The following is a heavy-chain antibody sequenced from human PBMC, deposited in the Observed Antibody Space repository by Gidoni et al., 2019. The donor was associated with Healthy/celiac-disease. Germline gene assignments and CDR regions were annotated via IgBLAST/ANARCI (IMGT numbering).Heavy chain of an antibody. CDR1: GGTFSSYA. CDR2: IIPILGIA. V-gene: IGHV1-69*04. J-gene: IGHJ6*02. Sequence: QVQLVQSGAEVKKPGSSVQVSCKASGGTFSSYAISWVRQAPGQGLEWMGRIIPILGIANYAQKFQGRVTITADKSTSTAYMELSSLRSEDTAVYYCARDRGYCSGGSCPQGYYYYGMDVWGQGTTVTVSS. CDR3: ARDRGYCSGGSCPQGYYYYGMDV. D-gene: IGHD2-15*01.